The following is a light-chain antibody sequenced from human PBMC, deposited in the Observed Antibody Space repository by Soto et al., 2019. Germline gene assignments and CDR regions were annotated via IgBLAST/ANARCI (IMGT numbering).Light chain of an antibody. V-gene: IGKV4-1*01. CDR3: QQYYATPT. Sequence: DIVLTQSPESLAVSLGERAAINCKSSQSILCSSNNKNYLAWYQQKPRQPPKLLIYWASTRESGVPDRFSGSGSGTDFTLTISSLQAADVAVYYCQQYYATPTFGQGTKVEIK. CDR1: QSILCSSNNKNY. J-gene: IGKJ1*01. CDR2: WAS.